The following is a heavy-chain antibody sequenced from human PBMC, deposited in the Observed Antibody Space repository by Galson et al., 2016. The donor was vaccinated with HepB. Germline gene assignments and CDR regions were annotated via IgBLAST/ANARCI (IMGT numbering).Heavy chain of an antibody. D-gene: IGHD6-6*01. Sequence: SETLSLTCTVSGGSISSGAYYWGWIRQPPGKGLEWIGSIYYSGSTYYNPSLKSRVTISVDTSKNQFSLKLSSVTAADTAVYYCARHHRRRAARGPFDYWGQGTLVTGSS. CDR1: GGSISSGAYY. CDR2: IYYSGST. J-gene: IGHJ4*02. CDR3: ARHHRRRAARGPFDY. V-gene: IGHV4-39*01.